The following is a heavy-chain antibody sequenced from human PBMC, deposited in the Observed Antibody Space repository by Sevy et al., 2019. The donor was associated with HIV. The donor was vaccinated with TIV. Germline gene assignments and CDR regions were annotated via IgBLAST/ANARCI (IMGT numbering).Heavy chain of an antibody. CDR3: ARDLEFYDYGDYGPAFNPDY. D-gene: IGHD4-17*01. CDR2: IWFDGSNE. CDR1: GFTFSTYG. J-gene: IGHJ4*02. V-gene: IGHV3-33*01. Sequence: GGSLRLSCAASGFTFSTYGMHWVRQAPGKGLEWLAVIWFDGSNEYYADSVKGRFTISRDIAKNTLHLQMISLRAEETAVYYCARDLEFYDYGDYGPAFNPDYWGRGTLVTVSS.